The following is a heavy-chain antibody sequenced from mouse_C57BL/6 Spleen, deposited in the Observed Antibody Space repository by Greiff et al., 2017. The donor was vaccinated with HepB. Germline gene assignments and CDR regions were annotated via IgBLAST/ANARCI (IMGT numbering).Heavy chain of an antibody. J-gene: IGHJ3*01. CDR3: ARDSNWSFAY. Sequence: EVKVEESEGGLVQPGSSMKLSCTASGFTFSDYYMAWVRQVPEKGLEWVANINYDGSSTYYLDSLKSRFIISRDNAKNILYLQMSSLKSEDTATYYCARDSNWSFAYWGQGTLVTVSA. V-gene: IGHV5-16*01. D-gene: IGHD4-1*02. CDR1: GFTFSDYY. CDR2: INYDGSST.